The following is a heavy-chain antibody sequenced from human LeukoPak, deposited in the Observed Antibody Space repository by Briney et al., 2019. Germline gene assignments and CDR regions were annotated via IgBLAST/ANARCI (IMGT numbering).Heavy chain of an antibody. J-gene: IGHJ4*02. Sequence: GESLKISCKGSGYNFNNYWIGWVRQMPGKGLEWMGIIYPADSDTRYSPSFQGQVTLSADKSISTAYLQWSSLKASDTAIYYCARVNSGWYLHFDFWARGTLVTVSS. CDR2: IYPADSDT. V-gene: IGHV5-51*01. CDR1: GYNFNNYW. D-gene: IGHD6-19*01. CDR3: ARVNSGWYLHFDF.